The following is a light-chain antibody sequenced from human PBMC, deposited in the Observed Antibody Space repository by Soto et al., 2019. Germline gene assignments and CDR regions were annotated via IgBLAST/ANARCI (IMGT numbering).Light chain of an antibody. CDR3: SSYASSSTVV. CDR1: SSDVGGYNY. V-gene: IGLV2-14*03. Sequence: QSALTQPASVSGSPGQSITISCTGTSSDVGGYNYVSWYQQHPGKAPKLIIYDVSKWPSGVSNRFSGSKSGNTASLTISGLQAEDEADYYCSSYASSSTVVFGGGTKVTV. CDR2: DVS. J-gene: IGLJ2*01.